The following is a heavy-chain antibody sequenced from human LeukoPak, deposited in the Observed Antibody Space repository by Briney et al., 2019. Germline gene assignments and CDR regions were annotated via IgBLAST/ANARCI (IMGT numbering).Heavy chain of an antibody. CDR2: INPSGGST. V-gene: IGHV1-46*01. Sequence: ASVKVSCKASGYTFTSYYMHWVRQAPGEGLEWMGIINPSGGSTSYAQKFQGRVTMTRDTSTSTVYMELSSLRSEDTAVYYCVTQTAIFGVVTTDYWGQGTLVTVSS. CDR1: GYTFTSYY. J-gene: IGHJ4*02. CDR3: VTQTAIFGVVTTDY. D-gene: IGHD3-3*01.